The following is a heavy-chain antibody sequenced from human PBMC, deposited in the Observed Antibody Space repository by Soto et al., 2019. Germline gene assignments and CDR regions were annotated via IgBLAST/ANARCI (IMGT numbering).Heavy chain of an antibody. CDR2: IYYSGST. D-gene: IGHD5-12*01. Sequence: QVQLQESGPGLVKPSQTLSLTCTVSGGSISSGGYYWSWIRQHPEKGLEWIGYIYYSGSTYYNPSLKSRVTISVDTSKNQFSLKLSSVTAADTAVYYCARDGYSGYDFYFDYWGQGTLVTVSS. J-gene: IGHJ4*02. CDR1: GGSISSGGYY. V-gene: IGHV4-31*03. CDR3: ARDGYSGYDFYFDY.